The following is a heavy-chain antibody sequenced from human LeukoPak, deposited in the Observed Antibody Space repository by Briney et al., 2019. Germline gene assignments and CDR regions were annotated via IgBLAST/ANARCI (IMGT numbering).Heavy chain of an antibody. J-gene: IGHJ4*02. CDR1: GFTFSDAW. D-gene: IGHD2-15*01. V-gene: IGHV3-15*01. CDR3: TTRRQDGW. Sequence: GGSLRLSCVASGFTFSDAWMSWVRQAPGKGLEWVGRIKSQIDGGTIDYGAPVKGRFTISRDDSRNTLYLQMNSLKTEETAIYYCTTRRQDGWWGQGTLVTVS. CDR2: IKSQIDGGTI.